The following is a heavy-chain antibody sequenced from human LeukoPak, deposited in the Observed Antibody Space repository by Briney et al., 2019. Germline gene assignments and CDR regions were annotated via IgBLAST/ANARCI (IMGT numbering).Heavy chain of an antibody. D-gene: IGHD3-16*02. CDR2: ISGSGGST. Sequence: GGSLRLSCAASGFTFSSYAMSWVRQAPGQGLEWVSAISGSGGSTYYADSVKGRFTISRDNSKNTLYLQMNSLRAEDTAVYYCARDTMITFGGVIVHFDYWGQGTLVTVSS. V-gene: IGHV3-23*01. J-gene: IGHJ4*02. CDR3: ARDTMITFGGVIVHFDY. CDR1: GFTFSSYA.